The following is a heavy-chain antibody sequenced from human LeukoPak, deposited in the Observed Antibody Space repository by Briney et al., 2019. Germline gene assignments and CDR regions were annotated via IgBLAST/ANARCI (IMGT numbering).Heavy chain of an antibody. V-gene: IGHV4-59*01. CDR2: IYYSGST. D-gene: IGHD2/OR15-2a*01. Sequence: PSETLSLTCTVSGGSISSYYWSCIRQPPGKGLEWIGHIYYSGSTNYNPSLKSRVTISVDTSKNQFSLKLSSVTAADTAVYYCAREIGPYYYMDVWGKGTTVTVSS. CDR1: GGSISSYY. J-gene: IGHJ6*03. CDR3: AREIGPYYYMDV.